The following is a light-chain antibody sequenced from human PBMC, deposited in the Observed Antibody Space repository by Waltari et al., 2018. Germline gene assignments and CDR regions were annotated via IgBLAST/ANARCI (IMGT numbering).Light chain of an antibody. Sequence: SSELTQDPAVTVALGQTVRITCQGDTLRQHYAPWYQQRPGQAPLFVIYAKNRRPTGVPDRFSASASGNSVSLIISGAQAEDEADYYSHSRDSSGEFVVFGGGTKLTVL. CDR2: AKN. CDR3: HSRDSSGEFVV. V-gene: IGLV3-19*01. CDR1: TLRQHY. J-gene: IGLJ2*01.